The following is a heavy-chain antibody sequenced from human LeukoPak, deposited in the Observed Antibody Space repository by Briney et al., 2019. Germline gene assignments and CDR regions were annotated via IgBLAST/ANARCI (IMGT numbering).Heavy chain of an antibody. J-gene: IGHJ4*02. CDR3: AKRVPGWCYCDY. D-gene: IGHD4/OR15-4a*01. CDR2: ITGCGGRP. Sequence: GGSLRHSCSASGFTLSSHAMSSVPPAPGKGLVWVAAITGCGGRPQYAASVKGRFTISSDNSKVPPYLQLSSLRVRDTAVYYCAKRVPGWCYCDYWGQGNVVTVSS. CDR1: GFTLSSHA. V-gene: IGHV3-23*01.